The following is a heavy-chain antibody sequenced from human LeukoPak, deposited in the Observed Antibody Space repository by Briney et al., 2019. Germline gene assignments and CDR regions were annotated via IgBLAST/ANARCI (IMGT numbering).Heavy chain of an antibody. Sequence: PSETLSLTCTVSGGSLSDYYWSWIRQPAGKGLEWIGHIYASGSSNYNPSLKSRVTMSVDTSTNQFSLTMSSVTAADTAVYYCAKVPHSWGLFDPWGQGTLVTVSS. D-gene: IGHD3-16*01. V-gene: IGHV4-4*07. CDR3: AKVPHSWGLFDP. CDR1: GGSLSDYY. CDR2: IYASGSS. J-gene: IGHJ5*02.